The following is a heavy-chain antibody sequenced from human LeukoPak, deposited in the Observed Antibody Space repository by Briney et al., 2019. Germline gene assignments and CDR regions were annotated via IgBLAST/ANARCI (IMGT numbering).Heavy chain of an antibody. J-gene: IGHJ6*03. CDR1: GHTPNSCG. Sequence: GASVKVSCKASGHTPNSCGFTWIRQAPGQGLEWIGWIFSYTGQTKYADKFQGRVTMTLDTSKTTAYLDLRSLRSDDTAVYFCANVANGRFFFYYMDVWGEGTTVTVS. D-gene: IGHD3-3*01. V-gene: IGHV1-18*01. CDR3: ANVANGRFFFYYMDV. CDR2: IFSYTGQT.